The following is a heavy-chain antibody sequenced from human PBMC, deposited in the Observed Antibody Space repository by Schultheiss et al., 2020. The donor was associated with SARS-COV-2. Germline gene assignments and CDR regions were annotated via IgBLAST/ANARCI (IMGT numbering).Heavy chain of an antibody. D-gene: IGHD6-19*01. J-gene: IGHJ4*02. CDR3: MVAGRFDY. CDR2: IYYSGST. V-gene: IGHV4-59*12. CDR1: GGSISSSY. Sequence: SETLSLTCTVSGGSISSSYWSWIRQPPGKGLEWIGYIYYSGSTNYNPSLKSRVTISVDKSKNQFSLKLSSVTAADTAVCYCMVAGRFDYWGQGTLVTVSS.